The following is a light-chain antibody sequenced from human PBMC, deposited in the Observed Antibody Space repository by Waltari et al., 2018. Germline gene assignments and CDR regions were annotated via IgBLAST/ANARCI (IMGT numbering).Light chain of an antibody. Sequence: QSALTQPPSASGSPGQSVTISCTGTSSDVGGYDYVSWYQQHSGKAPKLMIYGVNKRPSGVPDRFSGSTSGNTASLTVSGLQAEDEADYYCSSYAGSTLMFGGGTKLTVL. V-gene: IGLV2-8*01. CDR3: SSYAGSTLM. J-gene: IGLJ3*02. CDR2: GVN. CDR1: SSDVGGYDY.